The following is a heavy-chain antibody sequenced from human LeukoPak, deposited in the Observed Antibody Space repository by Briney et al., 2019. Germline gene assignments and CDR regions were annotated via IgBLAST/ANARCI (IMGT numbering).Heavy chain of an antibody. CDR2: IYTSGST. CDR1: GGSISSGSYY. J-gene: IGHJ4*02. Sequence: SETLSLTCTVSGGSISSGSYYWSWIRQPAGKGLEWIGRIYTSGSTNYNPSLKSRVTISVDTSKNQFSLKLSSVTAADTAVYYCARGGYSGLIDYWGQGTLVTVSS. CDR3: ARGGYSGLIDY. V-gene: IGHV4-61*02. D-gene: IGHD5-12*01.